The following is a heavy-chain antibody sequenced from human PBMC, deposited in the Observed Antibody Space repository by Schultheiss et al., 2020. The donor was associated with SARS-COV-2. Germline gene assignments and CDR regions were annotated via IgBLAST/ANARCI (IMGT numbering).Heavy chain of an antibody. CDR1: GFTFGDYA. CDR2: IRSKAYGGTT. J-gene: IGHJ6*02. Sequence: GGSLRLSCTASGFTFGDYAMSWVRQAPGKGLEWVGFIRSKAYGGTTEYAASVKGRFTISRDDSKSIAYLQMNSLKTEDTAVYYCTRGDYYGMDVWGQGTMVTVSS. V-gene: IGHV3-49*04. CDR3: TRGDYYGMDV.